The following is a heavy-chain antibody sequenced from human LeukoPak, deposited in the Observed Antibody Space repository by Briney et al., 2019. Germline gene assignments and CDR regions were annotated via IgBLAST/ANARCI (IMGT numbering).Heavy chain of an antibody. CDR1: GFTFSSYE. J-gene: IGHJ6*03. CDR2: IKQDGSEK. CDR3: ARALKGLRRRIGGTTTFEYYYYMDV. Sequence: GGSLRLSCAASGFTFSSYEMNWVRQAPGKGLEWVANIKQDGSEKCYVDSVKGRFTISRDNGKNSLYLQMNSLRAEDTAVYYCARALKGLRRRIGGTTTFEYYYYMDVWGKGTTVTISS. V-gene: IGHV3-7*01. D-gene: IGHD1-26*01.